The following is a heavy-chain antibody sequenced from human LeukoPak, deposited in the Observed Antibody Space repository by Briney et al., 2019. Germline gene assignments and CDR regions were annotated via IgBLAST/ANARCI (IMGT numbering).Heavy chain of an antibody. J-gene: IGHJ5*02. CDR1: GYTFTGYY. V-gene: IGHV1-2*02. Sequence: ASVKVSYKASGYTFTGYYMHWVRQAPGQGLEWMGWINPNSGGTNYAQKFQGRVTMTRDTSISTAYMELSRLRSDDTAVYYCARDGEVDTAINWFDPWGQGTLVTVSS. CDR3: ARDGEVDTAINWFDP. CDR2: INPNSGGT. D-gene: IGHD5-18*01.